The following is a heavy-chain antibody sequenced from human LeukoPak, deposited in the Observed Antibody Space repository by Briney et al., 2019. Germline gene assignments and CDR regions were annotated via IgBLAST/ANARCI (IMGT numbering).Heavy chain of an antibody. V-gene: IGHV3-30*02. Sequence: GGSLRLSCAASGFTFSSYGMHWVRQAPGKGLEWVAFIRYDGSNKYYADSVKGRFTISRDNSKNTLYLQMNSLRAEDTAVYYCARNMGLSSGGDYFDYWGQGTLVTVSS. CDR3: ARNMGLSSGGDYFDY. D-gene: IGHD3-22*01. CDR2: IRYDGSNK. J-gene: IGHJ4*02. CDR1: GFTFSSYG.